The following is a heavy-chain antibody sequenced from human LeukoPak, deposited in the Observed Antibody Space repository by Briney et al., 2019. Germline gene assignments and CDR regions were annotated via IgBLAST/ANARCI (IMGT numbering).Heavy chain of an antibody. D-gene: IGHD2-2*01. CDR1: GGTFSSYA. CDR2: IIPIFGTA. J-gene: IGHJ6*02. CDR3: ARYLDCSSTSCCWENYYYGMDV. Sequence: SVKVSCKASGGTFSSYAISWVRQAPGQGLEWMGGIIPIFGTANYAQKFQGRVTITADESTSTAYMELSSLRSEDTAVYYCARYLDCSSTSCCWENYYYGMDVWGQGTTVTVSS. V-gene: IGHV1-69*01.